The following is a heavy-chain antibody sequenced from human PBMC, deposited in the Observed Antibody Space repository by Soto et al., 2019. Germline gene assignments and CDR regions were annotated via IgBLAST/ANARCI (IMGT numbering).Heavy chain of an antibody. CDR2: TYYRSKWYN. V-gene: IGHV6-1*01. Sequence: SQTLSLTCAIYGDSVSSNSAAWNWIRQSPSRGPEWLGRTYYRSKWYNDYAVSVKSRITINPDTSKNQFSLQLNSVTPEDTAVYYCARGTYYYDSSGYVFAEYFQHWGRGTLVTVSS. CDR1: GDSVSSNSAA. CDR3: ARGTYYYDSSGYVFAEYFQH. D-gene: IGHD3-22*01. J-gene: IGHJ1*01.